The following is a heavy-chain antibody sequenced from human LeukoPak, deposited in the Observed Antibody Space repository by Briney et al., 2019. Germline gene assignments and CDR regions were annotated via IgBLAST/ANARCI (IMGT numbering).Heavy chain of an antibody. V-gene: IGHV1-2*02. CDR1: GYTFTGYY. CDR2: INPNSGDT. D-gene: IGHD6-13*01. Sequence: ASVKVSCKASGYTFTGYYMHWVRQAPGQGLEWMGWINPNSGDTKYTQKFQGRVTMTRDTSINTAYMELSRLRSDDTAVYYCTRDDVIAAAAYDAFDIWGQGTMVTVSS. CDR3: TRDDVIAAAAYDAFDI. J-gene: IGHJ3*02.